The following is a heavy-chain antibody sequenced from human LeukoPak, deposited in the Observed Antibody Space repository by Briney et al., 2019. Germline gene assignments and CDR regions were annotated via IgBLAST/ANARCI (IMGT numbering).Heavy chain of an antibody. CDR3: ARVRKYSGYYSWYFDL. CDR2: ISSSGSTI. CDR1: GFTFSSYE. D-gene: IGHD5-12*01. Sequence: PGGSLRLSCAASGFTFSSYEMNWVRQAPGKGLEWVSYISSSGSTIYYADSLKGRFTISRDNAKNSLYLQMNSLRAGDTAVYYCARVRKYSGYYSWYFDLWGRGTLVTVSS. V-gene: IGHV3-48*03. J-gene: IGHJ2*01.